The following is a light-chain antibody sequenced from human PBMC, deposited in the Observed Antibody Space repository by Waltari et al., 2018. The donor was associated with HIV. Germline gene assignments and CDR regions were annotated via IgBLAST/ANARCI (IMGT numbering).Light chain of an antibody. J-gene: IGLJ1*01. V-gene: IGLV2-14*03. CDR1: TGDGGGYDY. CDR2: DVN. CDR3: SSYTLTSTYV. Sequence: QSALTQPDSVSGALGQSITIPCTGSTGDGGGYDYVSWYQQHPGTAPKLIIYDVNHRTAGVSNRFSGSKSGNTSSLTISRLQAEDEADYYCSSYTLTSTYVFGTGTKVTVL.